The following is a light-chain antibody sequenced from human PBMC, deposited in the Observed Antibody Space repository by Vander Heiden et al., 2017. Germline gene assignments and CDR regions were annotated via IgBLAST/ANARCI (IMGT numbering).Light chain of an antibody. J-gene: IGKJ3*01. CDR2: DAS. V-gene: IGKV3-11*01. Sequence: EIVLTQSPATLSLSPGERATLSCRASQSVSSYLAWHQQKPGQVPRLLIYDASNRATGIPARFSGSGSGTDFTLTISILEPEDFAVYYCQQGSNWPPLTFGHWTRLNLK. CDR1: QSVSSY. CDR3: QQGSNWPPLT.